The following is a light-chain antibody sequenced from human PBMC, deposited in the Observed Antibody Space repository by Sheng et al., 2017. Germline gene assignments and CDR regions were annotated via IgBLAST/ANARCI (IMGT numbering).Light chain of an antibody. CDR3: QQYGSSRT. Sequence: EIVLTQSPGTLSLSPGERATLSCRPSQSVSSSYLVWYQQKPGQAPRLLIYGASSRATGIPDRFSGSGSGTDFTLTISRLEPEDFAVYYCQQYGSSRTFGPGTKWXSN. J-gene: IGKJ3*01. CDR2: GAS. CDR1: QSVSSSY. V-gene: IGKV3-20*01.